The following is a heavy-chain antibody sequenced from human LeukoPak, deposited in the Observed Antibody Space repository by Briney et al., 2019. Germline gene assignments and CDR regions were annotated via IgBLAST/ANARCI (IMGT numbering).Heavy chain of an antibody. CDR1: GFTFSSYG. Sequence: GGSLRLSCAASGFTFSSYGMPWVRQAPGKGLEWVAVISYDGSNKYYADSVKGRFTISRDNSKNTLYLQMNSLRAEDTAVYYCAKLSTLVDTANPDYWGQGTLVTVSS. D-gene: IGHD5-18*01. CDR3: AKLSTLVDTANPDY. J-gene: IGHJ4*02. CDR2: ISYDGSNK. V-gene: IGHV3-30*18.